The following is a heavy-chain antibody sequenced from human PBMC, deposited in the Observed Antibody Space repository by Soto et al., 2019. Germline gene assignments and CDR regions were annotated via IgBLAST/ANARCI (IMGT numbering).Heavy chain of an antibody. J-gene: IGHJ3*01. CDR3: ATWHEREHAYDV. V-gene: IGHV3-53*01. CDR1: GLTVSGKKY. CDR2: LYDVDGS. Sequence: PGGSLRLSCAASGLTVSGKKYVAWVRQAPGKGLEWVSALYDVDGSFYADSVKGRFTTSSDSSKTTVYLQRNGLRPDDTAVYYCATWHEREHAYDVWGQGTTVTVSS. D-gene: IGHD1-1*01.